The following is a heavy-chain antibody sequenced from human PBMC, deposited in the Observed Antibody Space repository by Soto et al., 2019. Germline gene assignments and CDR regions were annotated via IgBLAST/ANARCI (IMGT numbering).Heavy chain of an antibody. Sequence: SVKVSCKASGGTFSSYAISWVRQAPGQGLEWMGGISPIFGTANYAQKFQGRVTITADESTSTAYMELSSLRSEDTAVYYCVFRKSGSYSYAFDIWGQGTMVTVSS. CDR2: ISPIFGTA. CDR1: GGTFSSYA. D-gene: IGHD1-26*01. J-gene: IGHJ3*02. V-gene: IGHV1-69*13. CDR3: VFRKSGSYSYAFDI.